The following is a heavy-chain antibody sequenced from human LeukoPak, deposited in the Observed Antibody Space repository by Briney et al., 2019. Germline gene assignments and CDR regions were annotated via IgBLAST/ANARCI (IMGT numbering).Heavy chain of an antibody. CDR1: DYTFSNYG. V-gene: IGHV1-18*01. J-gene: IGHJ4*02. Sequence: ASVKVSCKASDYTFSNYGINWVRQAPGQGLEWMGWISVYNGNTKCPQRIQGRVTMTTDTSTKTAYMELRSLRSDDTAVYYCARARSLTYYYGSGSYLDYWGQGTLVTVSS. CDR3: ARARSLTYYYGSGSYLDY. CDR2: ISVYNGNT. D-gene: IGHD3-10*01.